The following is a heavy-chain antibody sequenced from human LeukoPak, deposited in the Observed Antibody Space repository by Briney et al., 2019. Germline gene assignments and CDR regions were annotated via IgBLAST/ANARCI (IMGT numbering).Heavy chain of an antibody. J-gene: IGHJ6*02. D-gene: IGHD3-3*01. CDR1: GFTFSSYA. Sequence: PGGSLRLSCAASGFTFSSYAMHWVRQAPGKGLEWVAVISYDGSNKYYADSMKGRFTISRDNAKNSLYLQMNSLRAEDTAVYYCARDFRNYDFWSGYPLEYYYYGMDVWGQGTTVTVSS. V-gene: IGHV3-30*04. CDR2: ISYDGSNK. CDR3: ARDFRNYDFWSGYPLEYYYYGMDV.